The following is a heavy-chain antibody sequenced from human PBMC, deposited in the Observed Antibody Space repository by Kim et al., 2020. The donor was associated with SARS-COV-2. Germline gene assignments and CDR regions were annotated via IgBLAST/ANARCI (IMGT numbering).Heavy chain of an antibody. Sequence: GGSLRLSCAASGFIVSSQYMSWVRQAPGKGLEWVSVIYSGGDTYYADSVKGRLTISRDNSKNTLYLQMNSLRAEDTALYYCATRYGSRTYYPLDAFDIWGQGTMVTVSS. CDR1: GFIVSSQY. V-gene: IGHV3-53*01. J-gene: IGHJ3*02. D-gene: IGHD1-26*01. CDR3: ATRYGSRTYYPLDAFDI. CDR2: IYSGGDT.